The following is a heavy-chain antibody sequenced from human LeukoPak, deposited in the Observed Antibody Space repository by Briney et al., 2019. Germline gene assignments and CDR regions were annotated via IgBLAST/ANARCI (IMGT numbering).Heavy chain of an antibody. J-gene: IGHJ4*02. V-gene: IGHV1-46*01. D-gene: IGHD6-19*01. CDR3: ARDKQWPLGRLDY. Sequence: GSSVKVSCKASGGTFSSYAISWVRQAPGQGLEWMGIINPSGGSTSYAQKFQGRVTMTRDTSTSTVYMELSSLRSEDTAVYYCARDKQWPLGRLDYWGQGTLVTVSS. CDR1: GGTFSSYA. CDR2: INPSGGST.